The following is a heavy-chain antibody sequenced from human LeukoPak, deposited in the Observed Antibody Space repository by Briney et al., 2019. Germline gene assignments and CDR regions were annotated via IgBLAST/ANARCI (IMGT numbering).Heavy chain of an antibody. J-gene: IGHJ5*02. Sequence: GGSLRLSCAASGFTFSSYSMNWVRQAPGKGLEWVSSTSSSSSYIYYADSVKGRFTISRVNAKNSLYLQMNSLRAEDTAVYYCGRDLPVATIPIGGWFDPWGQGTLVTVSS. V-gene: IGHV3-21*01. CDR3: GRDLPVATIPIGGWFDP. CDR2: TSSSSSYI. CDR1: GFTFSSYS. D-gene: IGHD5-24*01.